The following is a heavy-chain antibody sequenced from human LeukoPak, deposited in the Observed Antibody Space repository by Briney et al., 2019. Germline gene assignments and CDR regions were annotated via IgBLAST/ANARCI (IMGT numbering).Heavy chain of an antibody. V-gene: IGHV3-33*01. CDR2: IWYDGSNK. CDR3: AREGVVAAADFDY. Sequence: GRSLRLSCAASGFTFSSYGMHWVRQAPGKGLEWVAVIWYDGSNKYYADSVKGRFTISRDNSKNTLYPQMNSLRAEDTAVYYCAREGVVAAADFDYWGQGTLVTVSS. J-gene: IGHJ4*02. CDR1: GFTFSSYG. D-gene: IGHD2-15*01.